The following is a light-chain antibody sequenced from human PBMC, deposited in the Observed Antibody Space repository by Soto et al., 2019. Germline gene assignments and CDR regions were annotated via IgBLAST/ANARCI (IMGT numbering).Light chain of an antibody. CDR3: QQADSFPHT. V-gene: IGKV1D-12*01. J-gene: IGKJ4*01. Sequence: DIQMTQSPSSVSASIGDTVTITCRASQDISTSLAWYQQKPGKAPKLLIYGASTLESGVPSRFSGRGSGTDFTLTISSLQPEDFATYFCQQADSFPHTFGGGTKVEIK. CDR1: QDISTS. CDR2: GAS.